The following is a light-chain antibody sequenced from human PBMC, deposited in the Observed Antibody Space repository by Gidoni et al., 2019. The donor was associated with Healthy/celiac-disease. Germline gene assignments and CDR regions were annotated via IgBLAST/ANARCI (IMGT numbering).Light chain of an antibody. Sequence: AIQLTKSPSSLSASVGDRVTITCRASQGISSALAWYQQKPGKAPKLLIYDASSLESGVPSSFSGSGSGTDCTLTISSLQPEDFATYYCQQFNSYRITFGQGTRLEIK. CDR2: DAS. CDR1: QGISSA. V-gene: IGKV1-13*02. CDR3: QQFNSYRIT. J-gene: IGKJ5*01.